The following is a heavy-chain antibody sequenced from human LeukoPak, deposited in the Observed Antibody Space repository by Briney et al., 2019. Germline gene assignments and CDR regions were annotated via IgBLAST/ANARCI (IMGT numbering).Heavy chain of an antibody. CDR2: INPSDGTT. J-gene: IGHJ6*02. CDR1: GYAFTTYY. D-gene: IGHD4-17*01. Sequence: PLASVKVSCKASGYAFTTYYIHWVRQAPGQGLEWLGIINPSDGTTSYAQKFQGRVTMTRDTSTSTLYMELSRLRSDDTAVYYCARGQRVYGDYVVSTSASYYYYYGMDVWGQGTTVTVSS. CDR3: ARGQRVYGDYVVSTSASYYYYYGMDV. V-gene: IGHV1-46*01.